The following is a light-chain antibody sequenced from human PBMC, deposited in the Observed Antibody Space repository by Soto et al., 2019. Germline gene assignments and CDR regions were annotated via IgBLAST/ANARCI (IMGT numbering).Light chain of an antibody. V-gene: IGLV2-14*01. CDR3: SSYPDSSKYV. CDR2: QVT. J-gene: IGLJ1*01. CDR1: SNVFAIYTY. Sequence: QSALTQRASASRSPLQSISFSCTATSNVFAIYTYVSWYQQQRGKCPKLMNYQVTSRPSGVSNRFAGSRSGNTAYLYISGLQAEDEADYYCSSYPDSSKYVFGPGTKVTVL.